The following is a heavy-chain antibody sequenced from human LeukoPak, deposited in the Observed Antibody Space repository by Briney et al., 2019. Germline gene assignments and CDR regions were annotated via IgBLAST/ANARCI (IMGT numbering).Heavy chain of an antibody. CDR3: ARDFVTGTTDSDY. CDR2: ISYDGSNK. J-gene: IGHJ4*02. V-gene: IGHV3-30-3*01. CDR1: GFTFSSYA. D-gene: IGHD1-7*01. Sequence: GRSLRLSCAASGFTFSSYAMHWVRQAPGKGLEWVAVISYDGSNKYYADSVKGRFTISRDNSKNTLYLQMNSLRAEDTAVYYCARDFVTGTTDSDYWGQGTLVTVSS.